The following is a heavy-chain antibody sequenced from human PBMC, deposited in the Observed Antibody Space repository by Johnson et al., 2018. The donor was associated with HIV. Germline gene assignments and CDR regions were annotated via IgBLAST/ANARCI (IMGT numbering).Heavy chain of an antibody. CDR2: ISSDGGSS. J-gene: IGHJ3*02. CDR3: ARSPEGDAFDI. V-gene: IGHV3-64*01. CDR1: GFSVSSNY. Sequence: VQLVESGGGTVQPGGSLRLSCAASGFSVSSNYMSWVRQAPGKGLEYVSAISSDGGSSYSANSVKGRFTISRDNAKNSLYLQVNSLRAEDTALYYCARSPEGDAFDIWGQGTMVTVSS.